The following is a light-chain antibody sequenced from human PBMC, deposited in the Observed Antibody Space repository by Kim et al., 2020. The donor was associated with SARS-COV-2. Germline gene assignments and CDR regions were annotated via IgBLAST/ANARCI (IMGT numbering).Light chain of an antibody. Sequence: QSALTQPASVSGSPGQSITISCTGTSSDVGGYNYVSWYQQQPGKAPKLMIYDVTKRPSGVSNRFSCSKSGNTASLTISGLQAEDEAEYFWSSHTTSKTLVFGGGTKLTVL. CDR2: DVT. CDR1: SSDVGGYNY. CDR3: SSHTTSKTLV. J-gene: IGLJ3*02. V-gene: IGLV2-14*03.